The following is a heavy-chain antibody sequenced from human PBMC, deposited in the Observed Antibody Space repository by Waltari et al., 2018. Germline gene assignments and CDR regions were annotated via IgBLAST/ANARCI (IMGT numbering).Heavy chain of an antibody. CDR1: GGSISSSSYY. CDR3: ARLDRAGRTAVDY. V-gene: IGHV4-39*01. CDR2: IYYSGST. D-gene: IGHD5-18*01. Sequence: QLQLQESGPGLVKPSETLSLTCTVSGGSISSSSYYWGWIRQPPGKGLEWLGSIYYSGSTYSNPSLTSRVTISVDTSKNQFSLKRSSVTAADTAVYYCARLDRAGRTAVDYWGQGTLVTVSS. J-gene: IGHJ4*02.